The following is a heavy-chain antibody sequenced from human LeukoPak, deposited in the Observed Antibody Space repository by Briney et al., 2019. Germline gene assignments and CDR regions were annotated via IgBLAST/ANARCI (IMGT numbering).Heavy chain of an antibody. CDR3: AKAQGYYNC. CDR1: GFTFSKYG. D-gene: IGHD3-9*01. CDR2: IGVGGTT. Sequence: GGSLRLSCAASGFTFSKYGMNWVRQAPGKGLEWVSGIGVGGTTYYADSVKGRFTISRDTSKNTLYLQMNSLRAEDTAVYYCAKAQGYYNCWGQGTLVTVSS. V-gene: IGHV3-23*01. J-gene: IGHJ4*02.